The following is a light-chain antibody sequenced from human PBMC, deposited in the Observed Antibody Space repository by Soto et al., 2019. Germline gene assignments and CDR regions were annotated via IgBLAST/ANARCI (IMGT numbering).Light chain of an antibody. Sequence: EVLMTQSQGTLSVSPGERVTVSCRASQSIGSNLAWYQQKPGQAPRLLIYGASTRVIGVPDRFSGGRSGTEFTLTISILQSEDIAVYFRQQYNDWPPYTFGQGTKLEIK. CDR1: QSIGSN. V-gene: IGKV3-15*01. CDR3: QQYNDWPPYT. CDR2: GAS. J-gene: IGKJ2*01.